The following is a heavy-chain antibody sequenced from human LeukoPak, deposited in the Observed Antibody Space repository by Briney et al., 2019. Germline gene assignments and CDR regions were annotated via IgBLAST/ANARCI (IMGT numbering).Heavy chain of an antibody. CDR3: ARGGIWFGDLENWLDP. D-gene: IGHD3-10*01. J-gene: IGHJ5*02. CDR1: GDSFTAYY. V-gene: IGHV1-2*02. Sequence: ASVKVSCKTSGDSFTAYYMHWVRQAPGQGLEWMGWINPNSGDTNYAQKFQGRVTMTSDASTSTAHLDLRGLRPDDTAVYFCARGGIWFGDLENWLDPWGQGTRVTVTS. CDR2: INPNSGDT.